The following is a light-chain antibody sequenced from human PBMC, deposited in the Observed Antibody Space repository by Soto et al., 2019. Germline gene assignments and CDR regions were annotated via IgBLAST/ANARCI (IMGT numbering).Light chain of an antibody. CDR1: QGISSY. CDR3: LQDYSYPWT. V-gene: IGKV1-8*01. Sequence: AIRMTQSPSSLSASTGDRVTITCRASQGISSYLAWYQQKPGKAPKLLIYAASTLQSGVPSRFSGSGSGTDFTLTISCLQSEDFATYYCLQDYSYPWTFGQGTKV. J-gene: IGKJ1*01. CDR2: AAS.